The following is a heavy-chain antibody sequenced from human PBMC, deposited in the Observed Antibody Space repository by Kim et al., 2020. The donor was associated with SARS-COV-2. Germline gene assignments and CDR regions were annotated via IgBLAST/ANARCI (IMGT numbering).Heavy chain of an antibody. CDR2: ISYDGSNK. CDR3: AKDQAPYCGGDCYYPNDY. V-gene: IGHV3-30*18. J-gene: IGHJ4*02. D-gene: IGHD2-21*02. Sequence: GGSLRLSCAASGFTFSSYGMHWVRQAPGKGLEWVAVISYDGSNKYYADSVKGRFTISRDNSKNTLYLQMNSLRAEDTAVYYCAKDQAPYCGGDCYYPNDYWGQGTLVTVSS. CDR1: GFTFSSYG.